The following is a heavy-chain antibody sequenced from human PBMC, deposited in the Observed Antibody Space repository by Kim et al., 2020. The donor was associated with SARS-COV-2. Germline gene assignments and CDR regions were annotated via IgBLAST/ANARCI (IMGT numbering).Heavy chain of an antibody. J-gene: IGHJ3*02. Sequence: GGSLRLSCAASGFTFTSYAMNWVRQTPGKGLEWVSTISDSGVATYYTDSVKGRFTISRDNSKDTLYLQMNTLRAEDTAIYYCAKHPYDSVWGSYRSGGSSNDAFDMWGEGTMVTVSS. D-gene: IGHD3-16*02. CDR3: AKHPYDSVWGSYRSGGSSNDAFDM. CDR1: GFTFTSYA. V-gene: IGHV3-23*01. CDR2: ISDSGVAT.